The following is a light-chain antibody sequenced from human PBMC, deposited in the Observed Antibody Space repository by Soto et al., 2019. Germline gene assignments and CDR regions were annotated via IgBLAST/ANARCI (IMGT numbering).Light chain of an antibody. CDR3: SSYAGSDNLGV. Sequence: QSALTQPPSASGYPGQSVTISCTGTSSDVGGYNYVSWYQQHPDKAPRLMIYEVTKRPSGVPDRFSGSKSGNTASLTVSGLQAEDEADYYCSSYAGSDNLGVFGTGTKLTVL. V-gene: IGLV2-8*01. J-gene: IGLJ1*01. CDR1: SSDVGGYNY. CDR2: EVT.